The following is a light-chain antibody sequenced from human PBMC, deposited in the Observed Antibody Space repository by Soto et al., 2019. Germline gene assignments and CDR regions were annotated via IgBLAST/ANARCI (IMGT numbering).Light chain of an antibody. CDR2: AAS. CDR1: QSISSW. CDR3: QQYNSYPWT. V-gene: IGKV1-5*01. Sequence: DIQMTQSPSTLPASVGDRVTITCRASQSISSWVAWYQQKPGKAPKLLIYAASSLQSGVPSRFSGSGSGTEFSLTISSLQPDDFATYYCQQYNSYPWTFGQGTKVEIK. J-gene: IGKJ1*01.